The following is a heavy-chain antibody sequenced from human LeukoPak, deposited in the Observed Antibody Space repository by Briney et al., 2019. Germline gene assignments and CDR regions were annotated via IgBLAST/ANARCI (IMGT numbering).Heavy chain of an antibody. J-gene: IGHJ4*02. CDR2: ISWNSGSI. CDR3: AKVIGYAESGYLTSAVDY. D-gene: IGHD3-22*01. Sequence: GGSLRLSCAASGFTFDDYAMHWVRQAPGKGLEWVSGISWNSGSIGYADSVKGRFTISRDNAKNSLYLQMNSLRAEGTALYYCAKVIGYAESGYLTSAVDYWGQGTLVTVSS. V-gene: IGHV3-9*01. CDR1: GFTFDDYA.